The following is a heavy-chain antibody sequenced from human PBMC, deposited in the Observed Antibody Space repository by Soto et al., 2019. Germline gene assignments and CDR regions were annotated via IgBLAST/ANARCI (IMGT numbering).Heavy chain of an antibody. CDR1: GFTFSSYA. CDR3: AKDQTLGYGYSGYDYPYYFDY. J-gene: IGHJ4*02. D-gene: IGHD5-12*01. V-gene: IGHV3-23*01. Sequence: GGSLRLSCAASGFTFSSYAMSWVRQAPGKGLEWVSAISGSGGSTYYADSVKGRFTISRDNSKNTLYLQMNSLRAEDTAVYYCAKDQTLGYGYSGYDYPYYFDYWGQGTLVTVSS. CDR2: ISGSGGST.